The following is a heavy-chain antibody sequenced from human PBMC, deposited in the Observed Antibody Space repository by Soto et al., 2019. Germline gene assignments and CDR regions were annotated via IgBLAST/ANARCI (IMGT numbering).Heavy chain of an antibody. CDR2: IYDSGTT. Sequence: QLQLQESGSGLVKPSQTLSLTCAVSGGSINSGGYSWNWIRQPPGKGLEWIGYIYDSGTTYYNPSRKSRLTISVARSKTQLSLKLSSVTAADTAVYYCAGSTSPVQGYCAYWGQGTLVTVSS. CDR1: GGSINSGGYS. CDR3: AGSTSPVQGYCAY. D-gene: IGHD3-16*01. J-gene: IGHJ4*02. V-gene: IGHV4-30-2*01.